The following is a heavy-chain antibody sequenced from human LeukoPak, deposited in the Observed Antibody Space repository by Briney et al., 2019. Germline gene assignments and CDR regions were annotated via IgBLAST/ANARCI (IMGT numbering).Heavy chain of an antibody. D-gene: IGHD2-2*01. Sequence: GASVKVSCKASGGTFSSYAISWVRQAPGQGLEWMGRIIPILGIANYAQKFQGRVTITADKSTSTAYMELSSLRSEDTAVYYCASVVVVPAAMEFYYYGMDVWGQGTTVTVSS. CDR2: IIPILGIA. CDR1: GGTFSSYA. V-gene: IGHV1-69*04. J-gene: IGHJ6*02. CDR3: ASVVVVPAAMEFYYYGMDV.